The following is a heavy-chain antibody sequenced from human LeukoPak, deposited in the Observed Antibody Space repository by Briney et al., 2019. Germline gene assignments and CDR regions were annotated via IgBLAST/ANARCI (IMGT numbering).Heavy chain of an antibody. V-gene: IGHV1-69*05. D-gene: IGHD1-26*01. Sequence: SVKVSCKASGGTFSSYAISWVRQAPGQGLEWMGRIIPIFGTANYARKFQGRVTITTDESTSTAYMELSSLRSEDTAVYYCARAGRRSDAFDIWGQGTMVTVSS. CDR1: GGTFSSYA. CDR2: IIPIFGTA. CDR3: ARAGRRSDAFDI. J-gene: IGHJ3*02.